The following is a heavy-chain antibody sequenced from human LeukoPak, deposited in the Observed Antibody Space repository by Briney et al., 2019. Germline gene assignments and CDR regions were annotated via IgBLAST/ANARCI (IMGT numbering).Heavy chain of an antibody. D-gene: IGHD3-22*01. Sequence: PGGSLRLSCAASGFTFSSYGMHWVRQAPGKGLEWVAFIRYDGSNKYYADSVKGRFTISRDNSKSTPYLQMNSLRAEDTAVYYCAKTSNYYDSSGYIYFDYWGQGTLVTVSS. CDR3: AKTSNYYDSSGYIYFDY. V-gene: IGHV3-30*02. J-gene: IGHJ4*02. CDR2: IRYDGSNK. CDR1: GFTFSSYG.